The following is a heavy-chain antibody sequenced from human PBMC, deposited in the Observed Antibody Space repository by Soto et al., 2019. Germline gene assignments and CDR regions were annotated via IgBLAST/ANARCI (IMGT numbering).Heavy chain of an antibody. CDR1: GFTFSSYS. CDR2: ISSSSSYI. J-gene: IGHJ6*02. D-gene: IGHD2-15*01. V-gene: IGHV3-21*01. CDR3: ARTLVAATLDYYYGMDV. Sequence: GGSLRLSCAASGFTFSSYSMNWVRQAPGKGLEWVSSISSSSSYIYYADSVKGRFTISRDNAKNSLYLQMNSLRAEDTAVYYCARTLVAATLDYYYGMDVWGQGTTVTVS.